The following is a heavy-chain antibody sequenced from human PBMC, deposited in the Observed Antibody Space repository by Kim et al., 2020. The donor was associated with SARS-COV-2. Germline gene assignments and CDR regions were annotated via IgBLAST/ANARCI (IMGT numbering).Heavy chain of an antibody. CDR1: GFSFSNYA. CDR3: GRKPHPSSSSYSIEY. V-gene: IGHV3-30*04. J-gene: IGHJ1*01. D-gene: IGHD6-6*01. Sequence: GGSLRLSCAASGFSFSNYAMFWVRQAPGKGLEWVALISYDGTNKDYADSVKGRFTISKDNSKSTLYLQMNSLRVAGNAVSFCGRKPHPSSSSYSIEY. CDR2: ISYDGTNK.